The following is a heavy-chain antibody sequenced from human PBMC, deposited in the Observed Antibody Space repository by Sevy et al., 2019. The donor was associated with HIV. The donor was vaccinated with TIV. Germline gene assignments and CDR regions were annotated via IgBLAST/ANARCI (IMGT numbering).Heavy chain of an antibody. CDR2: ISGSGGST. CDR1: GFTFSSYA. Sequence: GGSLRLSCAASGFTFSSYAMSWVRQAPGKGLEWVSAISGSGGSTYYADSVKGRFTISRDNSKNTLYLQMNSLRAEDTAVYYWAKDHGGRFLEWLRPGSEGFLVNWFDPWGQGTLVTVSS. D-gene: IGHD3-3*01. V-gene: IGHV3-23*01. J-gene: IGHJ5*02. CDR3: AKDHGGRFLEWLRPGSEGFLVNWFDP.